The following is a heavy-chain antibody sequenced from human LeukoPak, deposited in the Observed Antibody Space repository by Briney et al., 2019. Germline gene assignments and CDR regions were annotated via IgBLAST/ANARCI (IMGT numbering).Heavy chain of an antibody. D-gene: IGHD3-10*01. CDR1: GGSISSYY. CDR2: IYYSGST. Sequence: PSETLSLTCTVSGGSISSYYWSWIRQPPGKGLEWIGYIYYSGSTNYNPSLKSRVTMSVDTSKNQFSLKLSSVTAADTAVYYCARDRMVRGVIYYYYMDVWGKGTTVTISS. J-gene: IGHJ6*03. V-gene: IGHV4-59*12. CDR3: ARDRMVRGVIYYYYMDV.